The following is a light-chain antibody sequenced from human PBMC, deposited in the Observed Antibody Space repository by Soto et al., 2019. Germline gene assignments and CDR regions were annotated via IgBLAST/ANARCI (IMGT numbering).Light chain of an antibody. V-gene: IGLV1-40*01. CDR3: QSYDSSLSGYV. CDR1: SSNIGAGYD. CDR2: ANN. J-gene: IGLJ1*01. Sequence: QSVLTQPPSVSGAPGQRVTISCTGSSSNIGAGYDVHWYQQLPGTAPKLLIYANNIRPSGVPGRFSGSKSGTSASLAITGLQAEAEADYYCQSYDSSLSGYVFGTGTKVTVL.